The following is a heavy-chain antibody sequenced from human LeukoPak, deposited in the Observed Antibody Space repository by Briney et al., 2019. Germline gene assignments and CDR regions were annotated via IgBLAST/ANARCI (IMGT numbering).Heavy chain of an antibody. CDR1: GFTFSSYA. V-gene: IGHV3-23*01. J-gene: IGHJ4*02. CDR2: TSGSGDIT. D-gene: IGHD6-19*01. CDR3: AKGPRASGWTYFDY. Sequence: GGSLRLSCAASGFTFSSYAMSWVRQAPGTGLEWVSTTSGSGDITYYADSVKGRFTISRDNSKNTLYLQMNSLRAEDTAVYYCAKGPRASGWTYFDYWGQGTLVTVSS.